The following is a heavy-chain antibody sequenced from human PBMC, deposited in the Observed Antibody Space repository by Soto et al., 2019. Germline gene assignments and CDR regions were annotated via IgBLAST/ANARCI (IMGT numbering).Heavy chain of an antibody. D-gene: IGHD2-2*01. CDR2: INAGNGNT. J-gene: IGHJ4*02. CDR3: ATSPVVPAAMTPSDY. V-gene: IGHV1-3*01. CDR1: GYTFTSYA. Sequence: ASVKVSCKASGYTFTSYAMHWVRQAPGQRLEWMGWINAGNGNTKYSQKFQGRVTITRDTSASTAYMELSSLRSEDTAVYYCATSPVVPAAMTPSDYWGQGTLVTVSS.